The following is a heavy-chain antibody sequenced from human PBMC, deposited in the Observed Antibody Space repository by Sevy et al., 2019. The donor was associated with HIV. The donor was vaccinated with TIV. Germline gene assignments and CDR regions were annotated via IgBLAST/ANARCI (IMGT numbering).Heavy chain of an antibody. CDR3: ARVQGTTVVSQIDY. J-gene: IGHJ4*02. D-gene: IGHD4-17*01. Sequence: GGSLRLSCAASGFTFSSYSMNWVRQAPGKGLEWVSSISSSSCIYYADSVKGRFTISRDNAKNSLYLQMNSLRAEDTAVYYCARVQGTTVVSQIDYWGQGTLVTVSS. CDR1: GFTFSSYS. CDR2: ISSSSCI. V-gene: IGHV3-21*01.